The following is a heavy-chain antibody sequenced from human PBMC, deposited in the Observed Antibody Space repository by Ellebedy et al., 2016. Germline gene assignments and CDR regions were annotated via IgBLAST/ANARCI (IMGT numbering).Heavy chain of an antibody. V-gene: IGHV3-11*01. CDR3: ASELSGWYGVGY. CDR2: ISSSGSTI. D-gene: IGHD6-19*01. CDR1: GFTFSDYY. J-gene: IGHJ4*02. Sequence: GESLKISXAASGFTFSDYYMSWIRQAPGKGLEWVSYISSSGSTIYYADSVKGRFTISRDNAKNSLYLQMNSLRAEDTAVYYCASELSGWYGVGYWGQGTLVTVSS.